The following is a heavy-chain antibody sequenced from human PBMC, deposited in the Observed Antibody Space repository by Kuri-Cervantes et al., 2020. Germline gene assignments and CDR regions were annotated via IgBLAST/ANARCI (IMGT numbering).Heavy chain of an antibody. J-gene: IGHJ6*02. CDR1: GFTFTHYW. V-gene: IGHV3-7*01. CDR2: IKEDGSQQ. D-gene: IGHD5-12*01. Sequence: GGSLRLSCAASGFTFTHYWMNWVRQAPGKGLEWVANIKEDGSQQNYVDSARGRFTISRDNAKNSLYLQMNSLRAEDTAVYYCAKDARGYDAYYYGMDVWGQGTTVTVSS. CDR3: AKDARGYDAYYYGMDV.